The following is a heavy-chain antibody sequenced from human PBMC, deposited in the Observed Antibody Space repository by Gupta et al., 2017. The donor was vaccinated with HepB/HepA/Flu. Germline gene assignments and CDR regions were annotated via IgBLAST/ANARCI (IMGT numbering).Heavy chain of an antibody. CDR3: ARDMKTSYLYYMGV. Sequence: QLQSVESGGGAVQPGRTMRLSCAASGFIFTKYGMHWVRQAPGKGLEWVAVIWNDGTNKYYAESVKGRYITSRDNSRNTLYLQMNNLGVEDTAVYYCARDMKTSYLYYMGVWGKGTTVIVSS. D-gene: IGHD2-21*01. CDR2: IWNDGTNK. J-gene: IGHJ6*04. V-gene: IGHV3-33*01. CDR1: GFIFTKYG.